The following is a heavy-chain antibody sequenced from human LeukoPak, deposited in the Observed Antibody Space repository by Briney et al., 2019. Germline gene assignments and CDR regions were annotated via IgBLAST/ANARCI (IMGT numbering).Heavy chain of an antibody. Sequence: PGGSLRLSCAASGFTFSSYGMHWVRQAPGKGLEWVAFIRYDGSNKYYADSVKGRFTISRDNSKNTLFLQMNSLRAEDTAVYYCAKDAVLVGAIYYFDYWGQGTLVTVSS. CDR1: GFTFSSYG. D-gene: IGHD1-26*01. CDR2: IRYDGSNK. CDR3: AKDAVLVGAIYYFDY. V-gene: IGHV3-30*02. J-gene: IGHJ4*02.